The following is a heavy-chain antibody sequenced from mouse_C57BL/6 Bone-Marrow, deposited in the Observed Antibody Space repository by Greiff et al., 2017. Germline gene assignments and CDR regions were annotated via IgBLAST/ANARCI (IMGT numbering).Heavy chain of an antibody. CDR2: IYPRDGST. D-gene: IGHD2-1*01. J-gene: IGHJ1*03. CDR3: ARRHGNYEGYWYFDV. V-gene: IGHV1-78*01. Sequence: VQLQQSDAELVKPGASVKISCKVSGYTFTDHTIHWMKQRPEQGLEWIGYIYPRDGSTKYNEKFKGKATLTADKSSSTAYMQLNSLTSEDSAVYFCARRHGNYEGYWYFDVWGTGTTVTVSS. CDR1: GYTFTDHT.